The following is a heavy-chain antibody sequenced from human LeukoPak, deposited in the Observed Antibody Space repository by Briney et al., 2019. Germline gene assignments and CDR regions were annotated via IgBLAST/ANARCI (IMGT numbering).Heavy chain of an antibody. CDR1: GFTFSSYA. CDR3: AKDPPVVPAATEDY. Sequence: GGSLRLSCAASGFTFSSYAMSWVRQAPGKGLEWVSAISGSGGSTYYADSVKGRFTISRDNSKNTLYLQMNSLRAEDTAVHYCAKDPPVVPAATEDYWGQGTLVTVSS. CDR2: ISGSGGST. J-gene: IGHJ4*02. V-gene: IGHV3-23*01. D-gene: IGHD2-2*01.